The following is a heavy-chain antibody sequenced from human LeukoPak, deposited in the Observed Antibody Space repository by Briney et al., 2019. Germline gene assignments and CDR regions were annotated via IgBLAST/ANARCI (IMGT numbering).Heavy chain of an antibody. Sequence: SETLSLTCAVSGGSISSSNWWSWVRQPPGKGLEWIGEIYHSGSTNYNPSLKSRVTISVDKSKNQFSLKLSSVTAADTAVYYCARDSRRAAVRYYGMDVWGQGTTVTVSS. J-gene: IGHJ6*02. CDR3: ARDSRRAAVRYYGMDV. CDR2: IYHSGST. CDR1: GGSISSSNW. D-gene: IGHD6-13*01. V-gene: IGHV4-4*02.